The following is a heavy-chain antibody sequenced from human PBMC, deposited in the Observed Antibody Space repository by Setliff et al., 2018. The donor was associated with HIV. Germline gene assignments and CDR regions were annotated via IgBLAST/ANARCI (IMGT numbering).Heavy chain of an antibody. V-gene: IGHV4-61*01. Sequence: PSETLSLTCTVSGGAVSSGSYYWSWIRQPPGKGLEWIGYIYYSGSTKHNPSLKSRVTISLDTSKNQFSLKLTSVTAADTAVYYCARYSPRGYTLTGPYWGQGTLVTVSS. CDR2: IYYSGST. J-gene: IGHJ4*02. CDR3: ARYSPRGYTLTGPY. D-gene: IGHD6-25*01. CDR1: GGAVSSGSYY.